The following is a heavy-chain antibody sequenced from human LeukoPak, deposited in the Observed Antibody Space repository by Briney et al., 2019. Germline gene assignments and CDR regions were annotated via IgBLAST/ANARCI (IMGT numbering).Heavy chain of an antibody. Sequence: GRSLRLSCAASGFTFDDYAMHWVRQAPGRGLEWVSGISWNSGSIGYADSVKGRFTISRDNARNSLYLQMNSLRSEDTALYYCAKGGGSYYSPQDYWGQGTLVTVSS. CDR2: ISWNSGSI. D-gene: IGHD1-26*01. CDR3: AKGGGSYYSPQDY. V-gene: IGHV3-9*01. J-gene: IGHJ4*02. CDR1: GFTFDDYA.